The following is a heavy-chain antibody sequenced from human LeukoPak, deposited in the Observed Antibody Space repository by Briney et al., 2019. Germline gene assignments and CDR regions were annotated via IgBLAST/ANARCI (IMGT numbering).Heavy chain of an antibody. V-gene: IGHV1-8*01. J-gene: IGHJ6*02. D-gene: IGHD5-18*01. CDR3: ACYGYSYGYYYGMDV. CDR1: GYTFTSYE. CDR2: MNPNSGNT. Sequence: GASVKDFCKASGYTFTSYEIHWVRQATGEGLGWMGWMNPNSGNTGYAQKFQGRVTMTRNTSISTAYMELSSLRSEDTAVYYCACYGYSYGYYYGMDVWGQGTTVTVSS.